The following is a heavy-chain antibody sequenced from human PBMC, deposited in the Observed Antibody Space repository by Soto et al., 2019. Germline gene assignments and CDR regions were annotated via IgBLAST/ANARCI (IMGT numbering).Heavy chain of an antibody. CDR2: ISYTGRT. CDR3: ARGSFSSSSSWFDP. CDR1: GGSISSDVNF. Sequence: SETLSLTCTVCGGSISSDVNFWSWIRQLPGRGLEWIGYISYTGRTYYTPSLNSRLTISLDTSKNLFSLRLSAVTAADTAVYFCARGSFSSSSSWFDPWGQGTLVTVSS. J-gene: IGHJ5*02. D-gene: IGHD6-6*01. V-gene: IGHV4-31*03.